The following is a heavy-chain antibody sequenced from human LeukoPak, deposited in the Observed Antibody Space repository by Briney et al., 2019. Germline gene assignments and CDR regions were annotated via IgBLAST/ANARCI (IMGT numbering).Heavy chain of an antibody. Sequence: PGGSLRLSCAASGFTFDDYGMSWVRQAPGKGLEWVSGINWNGGSTGYADSVKGRFTISRDNAKNSLYLQMNSLRAEDTAVYYCARGQGRDGYNPLDYWGQGTLVTVSS. CDR3: ARGQGRDGYNPLDY. J-gene: IGHJ4*02. D-gene: IGHD5-24*01. V-gene: IGHV3-20*04. CDR2: INWNGGST. CDR1: GFTFDDYG.